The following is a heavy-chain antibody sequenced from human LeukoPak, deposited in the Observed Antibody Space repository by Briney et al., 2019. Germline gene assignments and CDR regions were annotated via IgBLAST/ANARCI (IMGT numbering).Heavy chain of an antibody. V-gene: IGHV3-30*04. CDR1: GFTFSSYA. J-gene: IGHJ6*03. D-gene: IGHD4-11*01. Sequence: GGSLRLSCAASGFTFSSYAMPWVRQAPGKGLEWVAVISYDGSNKYYADSVKGRFTISRDNSKNTLYLQMNSLRAEDTAVYYCAREGLTTVTYFFGYYMDVWGKGTSVTVSS. CDR3: AREGLTTVTYFFGYYMDV. CDR2: ISYDGSNK.